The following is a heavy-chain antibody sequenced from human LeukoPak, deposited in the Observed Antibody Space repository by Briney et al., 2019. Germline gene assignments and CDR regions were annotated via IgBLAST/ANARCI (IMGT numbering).Heavy chain of an antibody. CDR2: IHHSGST. CDR1: GFTFSSYA. V-gene: IGHV4-34*01. CDR3: ARSQLLYFFDH. J-gene: IGHJ4*02. D-gene: IGHD2-2*01. Sequence: GSLRLSCAASGFTFSSYAMGWIRQAPGKGLEWVGEIHHSGSTKYNPSLKSRVSMSVDTSKRQFSLKLTSVTAADTGVYYCARSQLLYFFDHWGQGTLVTVSS.